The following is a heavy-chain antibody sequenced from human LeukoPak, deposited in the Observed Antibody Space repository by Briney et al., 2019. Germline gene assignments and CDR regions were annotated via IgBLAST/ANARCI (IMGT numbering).Heavy chain of an antibody. J-gene: IGHJ4*02. D-gene: IGHD1-20*01. CDR3: ARDITGFDY. Sequence: SGPGLVKPSQTLSLTCAISGDSVSRNNATWNWIRQSPSTGLEWLGRTYYRSKWYNEYAVSVKSRITINPDTSKSQFSLQLNSVTPEDTAVYYCARDITGFDYWGQGTLVTVSS. V-gene: IGHV6-1*01. CDR2: TYYRSKWYN. CDR1: GDSVSRNNAT.